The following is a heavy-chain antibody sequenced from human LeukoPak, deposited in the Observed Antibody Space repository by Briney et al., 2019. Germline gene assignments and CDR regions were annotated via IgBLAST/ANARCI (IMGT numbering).Heavy chain of an antibody. CDR2: IYRTGTT. V-gene: IGHV4-38-2*02. Sequence: SSETLSLTCTVSGYSISSGYFWGWIRQPPGKGLEWIGNIYRTGTTFYNPSLQSRVTISVDTSKNHFSLQLISVTAADTAVYYCARDGYNPVAFDIWGRGTLVTVSS. CDR3: ARDGYNPVAFDI. CDR1: GYSISSGYF. D-gene: IGHD5-24*01. J-gene: IGHJ3*02.